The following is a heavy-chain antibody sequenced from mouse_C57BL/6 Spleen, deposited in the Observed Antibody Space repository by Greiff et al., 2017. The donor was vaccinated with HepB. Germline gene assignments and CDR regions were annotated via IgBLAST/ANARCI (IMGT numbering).Heavy chain of an antibody. Sequence: LVEPGASVKISCKASGYSFTDYNMNWVKQSNGKSLEWIGVINPNYGTTSYNQKFKGKATLTVDQSSSTAYMQLNSLTSEDSAVYYCARSGSSFWYFDVWGTGTTVTVSS. D-gene: IGHD1-1*01. CDR2: INPNYGTT. CDR3: ARSGSSFWYFDV. J-gene: IGHJ1*03. CDR1: GYSFTDYN. V-gene: IGHV1-39*01.